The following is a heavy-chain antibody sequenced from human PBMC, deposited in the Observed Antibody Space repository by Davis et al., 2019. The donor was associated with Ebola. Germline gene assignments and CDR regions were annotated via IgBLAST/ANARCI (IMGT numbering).Heavy chain of an antibody. CDR3: AKDRGLWLEDVVD. CDR2: ISYDGSNK. Sequence: GESLKISCAASGFTLSSYGMHWVRQAPGKGLEWVAVISYDGSNKYYADSVKGRFTISRDNSKNTLYLQMNSLRAEDTAVYYCAKDRGLWLEDVVDWGQGTLVTVSS. D-gene: IGHD6-19*01. J-gene: IGHJ4*02. CDR1: GFTLSSYG. V-gene: IGHV3-30*18.